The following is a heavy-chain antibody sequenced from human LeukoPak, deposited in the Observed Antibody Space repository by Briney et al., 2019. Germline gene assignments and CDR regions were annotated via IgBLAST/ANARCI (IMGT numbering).Heavy chain of an antibody. V-gene: IGHV3-21*01. D-gene: IGHD3-9*01. J-gene: IGHJ4*02. Sequence: GGSLRLSCAASGFTFSSYSMNWVRQAPGKGLEWVSSISSSSSYIYYADSVKGRFTISRDNAKNSLYLQMNSLRAEDTAVYYCARDNFDWLSPFDYWGQGTLVTVSS. CDR1: GFTFSSYS. CDR3: ARDNFDWLSPFDY. CDR2: ISSSSSYI.